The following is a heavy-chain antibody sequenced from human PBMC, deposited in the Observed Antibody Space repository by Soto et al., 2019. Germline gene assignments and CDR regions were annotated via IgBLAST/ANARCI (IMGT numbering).Heavy chain of an antibody. J-gene: IGHJ6*02. CDR2: ISAYNGNT. D-gene: IGHD1-26*01. V-gene: IGHV1-18*01. CDR3: ARGGNLFSRNYYGMDV. CDR1: GYTFTSYG. Sequence: ASVKVSCKASGYTFTSYGISWVRQAPGQGLEWMGWISAYNGNTNYAQKLQGRVTMTTDTSTSTAYMELRSLRSDDTAVYYCARGGNLFSRNYYGMDVWGQGTTVTVSS.